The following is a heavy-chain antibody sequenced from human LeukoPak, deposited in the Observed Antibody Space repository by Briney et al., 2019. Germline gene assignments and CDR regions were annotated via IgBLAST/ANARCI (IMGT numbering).Heavy chain of an antibody. V-gene: IGHV4-4*07. CDR1: GDSMSSFY. Sequence: PSETLSLTCTVSGDSMSSFYWNWIRQPAGKGLEWIGRILPSGTSFSIPSLRSRLTVSLDTSKNQFSPRLNSVTAADTAVYYCARESVIRGVSHFDYWGQGTLVTVSA. D-gene: IGHD3-10*01. CDR3: ARESVIRGVSHFDY. J-gene: IGHJ4*02. CDR2: ILPSGTS.